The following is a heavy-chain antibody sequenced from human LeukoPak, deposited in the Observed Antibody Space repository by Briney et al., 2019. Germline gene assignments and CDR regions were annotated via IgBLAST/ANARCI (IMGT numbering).Heavy chain of an antibody. CDR1: GFTFSSYS. CDR2: ISSSSSYI. V-gene: IGHV3-21*01. J-gene: IGHJ4*02. D-gene: IGHD2-21*01. Sequence: GGSLRLSCAASGFTFSSYSMNWVRQAPGKGLEWVSSISSSSSYIYYADSGKGRFTISRDNAKNSLYLQMNSLRAEDTAVYYCARDFGFGDVVNFDYWGQGTLVTVSS. CDR3: ARDFGFGDVVNFDY.